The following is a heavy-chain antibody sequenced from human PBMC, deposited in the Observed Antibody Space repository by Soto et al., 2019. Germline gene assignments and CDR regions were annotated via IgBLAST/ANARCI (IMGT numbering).Heavy chain of an antibody. CDR3: ARVGVAARFWFDP. D-gene: IGHD6-6*01. Sequence: PSETLSLTCAVSGGSISSSNWWSWVRQPPGKGLEWIGEIYHSGSTNYNPSLKSRVTISVDKSKNQFSLKLSSVTAADTAVYYCARVGVAARFWFDPWGQGTLVTVSS. V-gene: IGHV4-4*02. CDR2: IYHSGST. CDR1: GGSISSSNW. J-gene: IGHJ5*02.